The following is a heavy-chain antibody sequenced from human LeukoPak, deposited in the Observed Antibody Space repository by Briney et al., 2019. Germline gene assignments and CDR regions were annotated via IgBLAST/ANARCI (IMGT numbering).Heavy chain of an antibody. CDR2: IYYSGST. V-gene: IGHV4-39*01. J-gene: IGHJ4*02. D-gene: IGHD2-21*02. CDR3: AVVTAIQGDYFDY. CDR1: GGSISSSSYY. Sequence: SETLSLTCTVSGGSISSSSYYWGWIRQPPGKGLEWIGSIYYSGSTYYNPPLKSRVTISVDTSKNQFSLKLSSVTAADTAVYYCAVVTAIQGDYFDYWGQGTLVTVSS.